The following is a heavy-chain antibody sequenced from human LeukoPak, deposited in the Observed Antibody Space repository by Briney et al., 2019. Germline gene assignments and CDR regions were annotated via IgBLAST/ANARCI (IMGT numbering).Heavy chain of an antibody. D-gene: IGHD2/OR15-2a*01. Sequence: GGSLRLSCTASGFTFGSSAIHWVRQAAGQGLEWVGRIRSKANSDATAYDASVRGRFIISRDDSKNTAFLQMNSLKTEDTAVYYCTRPGGVKTSMAFDPWGPGTLVTVSS. CDR2: IRSKANSDAT. CDR3: TRPGGVKTSMAFDP. CDR1: GFTFGSSA. V-gene: IGHV3-73*01. J-gene: IGHJ5*02.